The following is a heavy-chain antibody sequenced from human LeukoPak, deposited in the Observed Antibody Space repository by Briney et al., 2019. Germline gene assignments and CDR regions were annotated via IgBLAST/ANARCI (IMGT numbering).Heavy chain of an antibody. CDR1: GFTFSHYG. Sequence: PGRSLRLSCATSGFTFSHYGMHWVRQAPGKGLEWVAVIWHDVTDKYYGDSVKGRFTISRDNSKNTVYLQMNSLRVEDTAVYYCAKDAQRGFDFSDSLESWGQGTLVTVSS. V-gene: IGHV3-33*06. CDR3: AKDAQRGFDFSDSLES. CDR2: IWHDVTDK. J-gene: IGHJ4*02. D-gene: IGHD4-11*01.